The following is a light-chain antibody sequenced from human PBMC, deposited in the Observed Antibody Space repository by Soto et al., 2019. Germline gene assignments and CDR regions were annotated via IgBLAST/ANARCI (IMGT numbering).Light chain of an antibody. Sequence: ENVLTQSPGTLSLSPGERATLSCRASQSVSSSYLAWYQQKPGQAPRLLIYDASSRATGIPDRFSGSASGTDFTLTIRRLEPEDFALYYCQQYGSSPPTFGQGTKVDIK. CDR2: DAS. CDR1: QSVSSSY. CDR3: QQYGSSPPT. V-gene: IGKV3-20*01. J-gene: IGKJ1*01.